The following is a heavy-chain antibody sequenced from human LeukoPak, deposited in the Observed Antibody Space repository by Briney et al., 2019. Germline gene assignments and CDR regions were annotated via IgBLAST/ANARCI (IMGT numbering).Heavy chain of an antibody. CDR3: ARDLYHYDYVWGSSRWFDP. Sequence: GGSLRLSCAASGFTFSDYCMSWIRQAPGKGLEWVSYISSSGSTIYYADSVKGRFTISRDNAKNSLYLQMNSLRAEDTAVYHCARDLYHYDYVWGSSRWFDPWGQGTLVTVSS. V-gene: IGHV3-11*04. J-gene: IGHJ5*02. CDR2: ISSSGSTI. D-gene: IGHD3-16*01. CDR1: GFTFSDYC.